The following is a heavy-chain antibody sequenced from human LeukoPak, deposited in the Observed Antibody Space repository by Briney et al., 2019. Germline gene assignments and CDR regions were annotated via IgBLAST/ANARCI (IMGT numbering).Heavy chain of an antibody. J-gene: IGHJ4*02. CDR3: AKDRYSGYDLYYFDY. CDR2: ISGSGGST. CDR1: GFTFSSYA. V-gene: IGHV3-23*01. D-gene: IGHD5-12*01. Sequence: GGSLRLSCAASGFTFSSYAMSWVRQAPGKGLEWVSAISGSGGSTYYADSVKGRFTISRDNSKNTLCLQMNSLRAEDTAVYYCAKDRYSGYDLYYFDYWGQGTLVTVSS.